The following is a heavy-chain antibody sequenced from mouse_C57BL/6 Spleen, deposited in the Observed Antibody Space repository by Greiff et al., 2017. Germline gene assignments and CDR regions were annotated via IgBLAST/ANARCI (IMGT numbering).Heavy chain of an antibody. D-gene: IGHD2-1*01. CDR3: ARDGNYFAY. CDR2: ISYDGSN. Sequence: VQLKESGPGLVKPSQSLSLTCSVTGYSITSGYYWNWILQFPGNKLEWMGYISYDGSNNYNPSLKNRISITRDTSKNQFFLKLNSVTTEDTATYYCARDGNYFAYWGQGTLVTVSA. V-gene: IGHV3-6*01. CDR1: GYSITSGYY. J-gene: IGHJ3*01.